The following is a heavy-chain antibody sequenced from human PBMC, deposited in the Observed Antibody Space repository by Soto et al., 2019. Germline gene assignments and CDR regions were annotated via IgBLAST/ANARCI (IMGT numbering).Heavy chain of an antibody. J-gene: IGHJ3*02. CDR3: AKDSAILNYCSSTSCYFRRDAFEI. D-gene: IGHD2-2*01. Sequence: PGGSLRLSCAASGFTFSSYAMSWVRQAPGKGLEWVSAISGSGGSTYYADSVKGRFTISRDNSKNTLFLQMNSLRAEDMAVYYCAKDSAILNYCSSTSCYFRRDAFEIGGPGTMVTVSS. V-gene: IGHV3-23*01. CDR1: GFTFSSYA. CDR2: ISGSGGST.